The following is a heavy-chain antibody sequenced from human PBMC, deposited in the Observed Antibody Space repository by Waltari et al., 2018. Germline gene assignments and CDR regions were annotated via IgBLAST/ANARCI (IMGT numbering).Heavy chain of an antibody. CDR3: ARWKNFWSGYPPPFDY. V-gene: IGHV3-48*01. CDR1: GFTFSSYS. D-gene: IGHD3-3*01. J-gene: IGHJ4*02. Sequence: EVQLVESGGGLVQPGGSLRLSCAASGFTFSSYSMNWVRQAPGKGLEWVSYISSSSSTIYYADSVKGRFTISRDNAKNSLYLQMNSLRAEDTAVYYCARWKNFWSGYPPPFDYWGQGTLVTVSS. CDR2: ISSSSSTI.